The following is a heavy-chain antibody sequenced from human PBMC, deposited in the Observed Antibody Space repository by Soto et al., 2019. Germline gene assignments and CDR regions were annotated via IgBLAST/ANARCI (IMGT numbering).Heavy chain of an antibody. V-gene: IGHV6-1*01. CDR3: ARDVDLRGRDAFDI. J-gene: IGHJ3*02. CDR2: TYYRSKWYN. Sequence: QSQTLSLTCAISGDSVSSNSAAWNWIRQSPSRGLEWLGRTYYRSKWYNDYAVSVKSRITINPDTSNNQFSLQLNSVTPDDTAVYYCARDVDLRGRDAFDIWGQGTMVTVSS. D-gene: IGHD5-12*01. CDR1: GDSVSSNSAA.